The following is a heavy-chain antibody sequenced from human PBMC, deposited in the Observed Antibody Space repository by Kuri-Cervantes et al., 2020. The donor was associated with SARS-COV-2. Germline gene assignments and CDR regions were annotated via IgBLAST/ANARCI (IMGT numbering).Heavy chain of an antibody. CDR1: GGSISSYY. CDR2: IYYSGST. D-gene: IGHD4-17*01. V-gene: IGHV4-59*01. J-gene: IGHJ6*02. Sequence: PETLSLTCTVSGGSISSYYWSWIRQPPGKGLEWIGYIYYSGSTYYNPSLKSRVTISVDTSKNQFSLRLSSVTAADTAVYYCARVDYGDYLGYYYYGMDVWGQGTTVTVSS. CDR3: ARVDYGDYLGYYYYGMDV.